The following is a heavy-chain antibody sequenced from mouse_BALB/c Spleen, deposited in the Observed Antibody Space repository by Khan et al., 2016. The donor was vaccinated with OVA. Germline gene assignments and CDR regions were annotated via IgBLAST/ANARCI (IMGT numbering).Heavy chain of an antibody. V-gene: IGHV3-2*02. Sequence: VQLKQSGPGLVKPSQSLSLTCTVTGYSITSDYAWNWIRQFPGNKLEWMGYISYSGSTNYNPALKSRISITRDTSKNQFFLQLNSVTTEDTATYDCARVGSRYNYAMDYWGQGTSVTVSS. CDR3: ARVGSRYNYAMDY. J-gene: IGHJ4*01. CDR1: GYSITSDYA. D-gene: IGHD1-1*01. CDR2: ISYSGST.